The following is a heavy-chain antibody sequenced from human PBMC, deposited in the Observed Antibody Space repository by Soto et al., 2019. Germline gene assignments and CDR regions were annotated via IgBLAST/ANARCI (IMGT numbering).Heavy chain of an antibody. CDR3: ARKGYIGNYAMDV. CDR1: GYTFKSYD. CDR2: ISGHNGKA. D-gene: IGHD5-12*01. V-gene: IGHV1-18*04. J-gene: IGHJ6*02. Sequence: QVQLVQSGAEVKEPGASVTVSCKASGYTFKSYDVMWVRKAPGQGLEGMGWISGHNGKADYAENFQGRVIMTTNTSTATAFMDLRGLRSDDTAVYYCARKGYIGNYAMDVWGQGTTVTVSS.